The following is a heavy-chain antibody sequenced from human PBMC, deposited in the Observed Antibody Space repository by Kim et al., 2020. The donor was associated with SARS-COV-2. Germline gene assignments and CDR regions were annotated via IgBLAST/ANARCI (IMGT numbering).Heavy chain of an antibody. CDR2: ISWDSVNI. V-gene: IGHV3-9*01. CDR1: GITFDDYA. CDR3: AKVRGRLWFGEFWT. J-gene: IGHJ5*02. Sequence: GGSLRLSCAASGITFDDYAMHWVRQAPWKGLEWVSRISWDSVNIAYADSVKGRFTISRDNAKNSLYLQMNSLKPEDTALYYCAKVRGRLWFGEFWTWCQG. D-gene: IGHD3-10*01.